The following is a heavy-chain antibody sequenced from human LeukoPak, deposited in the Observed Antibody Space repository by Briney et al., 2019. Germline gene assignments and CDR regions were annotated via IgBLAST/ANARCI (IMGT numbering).Heavy chain of an antibody. Sequence: SVKVSCKASGGTFSSYGISWVRPAPGQGLGWMGGIIPIFDTANYAQQFQGRVTITADKSTSTAYMELSSLRSEDTAVYYCAREDRLVLLDYWGQGTLVTVSS. CDR1: GGTFSSYG. V-gene: IGHV1-69*06. CDR2: IIPIFDTA. CDR3: AREDRLVLLDY. D-gene: IGHD2-15*01. J-gene: IGHJ4*02.